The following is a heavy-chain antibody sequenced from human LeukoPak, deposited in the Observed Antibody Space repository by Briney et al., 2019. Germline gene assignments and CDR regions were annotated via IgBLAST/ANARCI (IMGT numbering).Heavy chain of an antibody. V-gene: IGHV1-2*06. D-gene: IGHD1-26*01. CDR3: ARGGGSYDTQYYFDY. CDR2: INPNSGGT. J-gene: IGHJ4*02. CDR1: GYTFTGFY. Sequence: GASVKVSCKTSGYTFTGFYIHWVRQAPGQGLEWMGRINPNSGGTNYAQKFQGRVTMTSDTSISTAYMELNSLRSDDTAVYYCARGGGSYDTQYYFDYWGQGTLVTVSS.